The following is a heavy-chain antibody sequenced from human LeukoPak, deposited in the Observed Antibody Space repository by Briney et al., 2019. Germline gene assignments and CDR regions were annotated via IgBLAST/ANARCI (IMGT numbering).Heavy chain of an antibody. V-gene: IGHV4-4*02. D-gene: IGHD2-8*01. CDR3: SRENGAFSPFGY. J-gene: IGHJ4*02. Sequence: SETLSLTCDVSGASISRGSWWSWVRQPPGQGLEWIGEISLSGLTNYNPSLKSRVTMALDKSKNHLSLNLTSVTAADTAVYYCSRENGAFSPFGYWGQGTLVTVPS. CDR2: ISLSGLT. CDR1: GASISRGSW.